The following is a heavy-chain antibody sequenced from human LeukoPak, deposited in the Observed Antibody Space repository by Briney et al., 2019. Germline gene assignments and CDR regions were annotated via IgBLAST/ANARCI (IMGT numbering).Heavy chain of an antibody. CDR2: INWNGGST. Sequence: TGGSLRLSCAASGFTFDDYGMSCVRQAPGKGLEWVSGINWNGGSTGYADSVKGRFTISRDNAKNSLYLQMNSLRAEDTALYYCARVGRDYDFWSGYPNLYYFDYWGQGTLVTVSS. CDR3: ARVGRDYDFWSGYPNLYYFDY. V-gene: IGHV3-20*04. CDR1: GFTFDDYG. J-gene: IGHJ4*02. D-gene: IGHD3-3*01.